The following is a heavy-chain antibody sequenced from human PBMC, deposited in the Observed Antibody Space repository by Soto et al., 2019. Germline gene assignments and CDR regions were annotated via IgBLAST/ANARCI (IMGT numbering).Heavy chain of an antibody. V-gene: IGHV3-23*01. CDR3: AGTADKETYYYDSSGYYFDY. CDR2: ISGSGDNT. D-gene: IGHD3-22*01. Sequence: GGSLRLSCAASGFTFSSYAMSWVRQAPGKGLQWVSTISGSGDNTYYADSVKGRFTISRDNAKNSLYLQMNSLRAEDTAVYYYAGTADKETYYYDSSGYYFDYWGQGTLVTVSS. J-gene: IGHJ4*02. CDR1: GFTFSSYA.